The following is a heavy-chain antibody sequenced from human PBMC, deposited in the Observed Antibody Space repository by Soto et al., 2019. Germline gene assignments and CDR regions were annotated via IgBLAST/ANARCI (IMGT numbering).Heavy chain of an antibody. V-gene: IGHV5-51*01. D-gene: IGHD4-17*01. J-gene: IGHJ5*02. CDR1: GYSFTSYW. CDR2: IYPVDSDT. CDR3: ARLPRGSYGDYNWFDP. Sequence: GESLKISCKGSGYSFTSYWIGWVRQMPGKGLEWMGIIYPVDSDTRYSPSFQGQVTISADKSISTAYLQWSSLTASDTAKYYCARLPRGSYGDYNWFDPWGQGTLVTVSS.